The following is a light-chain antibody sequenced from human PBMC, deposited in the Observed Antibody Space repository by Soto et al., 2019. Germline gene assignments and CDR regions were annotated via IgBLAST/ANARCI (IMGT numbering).Light chain of an antibody. Sequence: IQMTQSPSTLSASVGDRVTITCRASQSVGYWLAWYQQKPGKAPQFLIYDASNLHDGVPSRFSGSGSGKEFPLTISGLQPDDFASYYCQQYYSSWTFGQGTKVDIK. V-gene: IGKV1-5*01. CDR3: QQYYSSWT. J-gene: IGKJ1*01. CDR1: QSVGYW. CDR2: DAS.